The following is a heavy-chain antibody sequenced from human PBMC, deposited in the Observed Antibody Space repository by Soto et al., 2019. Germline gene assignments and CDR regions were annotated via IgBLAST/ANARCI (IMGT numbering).Heavy chain of an antibody. CDR1: GFTFSSYA. V-gene: IGHV3-30-3*01. Sequence: VQLVESGGGVVQPGRSLRLSCAASGFTFSSYAMHWVRQAPGKGLEWVAVISYDGSNKYYADSVKGRFTISRDNSKNTLYLQMNSLRAEDTAVYYCARDRLVLRYFDWSYYYYGMDVWGQGTTVTVSS. CDR3: ARDRLVLRYFDWSYYYYGMDV. CDR2: ISYDGSNK. D-gene: IGHD3-9*01. J-gene: IGHJ6*02.